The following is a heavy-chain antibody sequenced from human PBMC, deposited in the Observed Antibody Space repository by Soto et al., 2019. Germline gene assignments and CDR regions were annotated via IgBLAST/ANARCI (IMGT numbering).Heavy chain of an antibody. CDR2: IYWDDDK. V-gene: IGHV2-5*02. CDR3: AHRRPYSNSPEYFFDY. D-gene: IGHD6-6*01. CDR1: GFSLSTSGVD. J-gene: IGHJ4*02. Sequence: QITLKESGPTLVKPTQTLTLTCTFSGFSLSTSGVDVGWIRQPPGKALEWLALIYWDDDKRYSPSLKSRLTIPKDTSKSQVVLTMTNMHPLDTATYYCAHRRPYSNSPEYFFDYWGQGTLVTVSS.